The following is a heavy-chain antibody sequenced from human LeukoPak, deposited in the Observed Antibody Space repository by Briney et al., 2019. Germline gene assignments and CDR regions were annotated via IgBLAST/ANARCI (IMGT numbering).Heavy chain of an antibody. D-gene: IGHD1-14*01. J-gene: IGHJ3*02. Sequence: PGGSLRLSCAASGFTFSSYSMNWVRQAPGKGLEWVSYISGSSSTIYYADTVKGRFTISRDNAKNSLYLQMNSLRDEDTAVYYCARDLAISRTDAFDIWGQGTMVTVSS. CDR2: ISGSSSTI. V-gene: IGHV3-48*02. CDR3: ARDLAISRTDAFDI. CDR1: GFTFSSYS.